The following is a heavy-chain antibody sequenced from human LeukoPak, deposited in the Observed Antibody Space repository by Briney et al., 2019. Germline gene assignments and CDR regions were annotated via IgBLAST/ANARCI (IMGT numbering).Heavy chain of an antibody. J-gene: IGHJ4*02. CDR1: GFTFSSYA. V-gene: IGHV3-23*01. CDR2: LRGDGST. D-gene: IGHD3-16*01. Sequence: GGSLRLSCVASGFTFSSYAMSWVRQAPARGLEWVASLRGDGSTFYADSVKGRFTLSRDESRNTVYLQLTYLRVEDTAVYYCAKASWVSSADAVLWGQGTPVTVSS. CDR3: AKASWVSSADAVL.